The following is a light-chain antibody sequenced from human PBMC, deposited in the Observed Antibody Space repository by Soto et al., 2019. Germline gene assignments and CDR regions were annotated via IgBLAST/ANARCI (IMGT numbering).Light chain of an antibody. CDR1: QTINNY. CDR3: QQRSNWPPIT. J-gene: IGKJ5*01. Sequence: DIVLTQSPATLSLSPGDRATLSCRASQTINNYLAWYQRKPGQAPRLLIYDVSSRATGIPARFSGSGSGTDFTLTISSLEPEDFAVYYCQQRSNWPPITFGQGTRLESK. V-gene: IGKV3-11*01. CDR2: DVS.